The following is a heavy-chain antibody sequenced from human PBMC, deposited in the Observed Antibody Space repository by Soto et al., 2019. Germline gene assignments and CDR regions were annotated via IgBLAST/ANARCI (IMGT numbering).Heavy chain of an antibody. J-gene: IGHJ4*02. CDR2: IYYSGST. Sequence: QVQLQESGPGLVKPSQTLSLTCTVSGGSISSGGYYWSWIRQHPGKGLEWIGYIYYSGSTYYNPSLKSRVTISVATSKNQFSLKLSSVTAADTAVYYCARDVARGGNFDYWGQGTLVTVSS. CDR3: ARDVARGGNFDY. D-gene: IGHD3-16*01. CDR1: GGSISSGGYY. V-gene: IGHV4-31*03.